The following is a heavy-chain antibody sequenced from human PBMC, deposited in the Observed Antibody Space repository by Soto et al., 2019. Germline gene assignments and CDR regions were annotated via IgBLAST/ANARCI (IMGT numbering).Heavy chain of an antibody. V-gene: IGHV3-15*01. D-gene: IGHD5-12*01. CDR2: IKSKTDGGTT. CDR3: TTDLVKRYSGYSSYYYYYGMDV. J-gene: IGHJ6*02. Sequence: PWWSLRLSCAASVFTFSNAWMSWFRQAPGKGLEWVGRIKSKTDGGTTDYAAPVKGRFTISRDDSKNTLYLQMNSLKTEDTAVYYCTTDLVKRYSGYSSYYYYYGMDVWGQGTTVTVSS. CDR1: VFTFSNAW.